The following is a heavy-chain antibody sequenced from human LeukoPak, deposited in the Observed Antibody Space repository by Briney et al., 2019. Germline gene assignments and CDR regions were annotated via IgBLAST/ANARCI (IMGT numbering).Heavy chain of an antibody. Sequence: GASVKVSCKASGYTFTGYYMHWVRQAPGQGLEWMGWINPNSGGTNYAQKFQGWVTKTRDTSISTAYMELSRLRSDDTAVYYCARDRITMVRGVQNYYYYYGMDVWGKGTTVTVSS. CDR3: ARDRITMVRGVQNYYYYYGMDV. CDR1: GYTFTGYY. V-gene: IGHV1-2*04. CDR2: INPNSGGT. D-gene: IGHD3-10*01. J-gene: IGHJ6*04.